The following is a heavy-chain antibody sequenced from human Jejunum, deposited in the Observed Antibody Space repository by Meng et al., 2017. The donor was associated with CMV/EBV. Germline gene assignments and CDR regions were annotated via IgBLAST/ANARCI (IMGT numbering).Heavy chain of an antibody. Sequence: HWVRQASGKGLEWVGRIRGKAHSFAPAYSASVKGRFTISRDESKNTAYLQMNSLRVEDTAVYYCAKVTRPARYRNTYPYYYGMDVWGQGTTVTVSS. V-gene: IGHV3-73*01. CDR3: AKVTRPARYRNTYPYYYGMDV. D-gene: IGHD1-1*01. CDR2: IRGKAHSFAP. J-gene: IGHJ6*02.